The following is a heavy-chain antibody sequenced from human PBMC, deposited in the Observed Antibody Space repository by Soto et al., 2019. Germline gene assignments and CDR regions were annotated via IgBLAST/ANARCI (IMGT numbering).Heavy chain of an antibody. D-gene: IGHD1-1*01. V-gene: IGHV1-18*01. CDR2: ISAHNSNT. CDR3: ARGRYGDY. J-gene: IGHJ4*02. CDR1: GYAFTTYG. Sequence: QVHLVQSGAEVKKPGASVKVSCKGSGYAFTTYGITWVRQAPGQGLEWMGWISAHNSNTNYAQKLQGRVTVTRDTSTSTAYMELRSLRSVDTAVYYCARGRYGDYWGQGALVTVSS.